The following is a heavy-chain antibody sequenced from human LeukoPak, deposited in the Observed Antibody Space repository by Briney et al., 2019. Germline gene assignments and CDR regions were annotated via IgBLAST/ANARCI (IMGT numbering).Heavy chain of an antibody. D-gene: IGHD2-2*01. CDR1: GYTFTSYG. CDR3: ARGYCSSTSCLISWFDP. V-gene: IGHV1-18*01. J-gene: IGHJ5*02. CDR2: ISAYNGNT. Sequence: ASVKVSCKASGYTFTSYGISWVRQAPGQGLEWMGWISAYNGNTNYAQKLQGRVTITTDTSTSTAYMELRSLRSDDTAVYYCARGYCSSTSCLISWFDPWGQGTLVTVSS.